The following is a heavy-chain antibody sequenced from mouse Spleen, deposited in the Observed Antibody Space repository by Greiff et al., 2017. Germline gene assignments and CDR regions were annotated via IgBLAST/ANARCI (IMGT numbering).Heavy chain of an antibody. CDR2: ISSGGSYT. J-gene: IGHJ4*01. CDR1: GFTFSSYG. Sequence: EVKVVESGGGLVKPGGSLKLSCAASGFTFSSYGMSWVRQTPDKRLEWVATISSGGSYTYYPDSVKGRFTISRDNAKNTLYLQMSSLKSEDTAMYYCARDGNFYAMDYWGQGTSVTVSS. D-gene: IGHD2-1*01. V-gene: IGHV5-6*03. CDR3: ARDGNFYAMDY.